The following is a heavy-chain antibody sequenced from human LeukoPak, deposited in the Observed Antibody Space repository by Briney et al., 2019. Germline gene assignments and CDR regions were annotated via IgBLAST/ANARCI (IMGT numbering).Heavy chain of an antibody. CDR2: IYYSGST. CDR1: GGSISSYY. V-gene: IGHV4-30-4*01. J-gene: IGHJ4*02. Sequence: PSETLSLTCTVSGGSISSYYWSWIRQPPGKGLEWIGYIYYSGSTYYNPSLKSRVTISVDTSKNQFSLKLSSVTAADTAVYYCASVDPYGDYVLRHLWGQGTLVTVSS. CDR3: ASVDPYGDYVLRHL. D-gene: IGHD4-17*01.